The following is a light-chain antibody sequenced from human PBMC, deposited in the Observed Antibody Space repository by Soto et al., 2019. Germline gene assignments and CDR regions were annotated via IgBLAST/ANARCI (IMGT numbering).Light chain of an antibody. CDR2: GAS. Sequence: EIVMTQSPATLSVSPGERATLSCRASQSVSSNLAWYQQKPGQAPRLLIYGASTRATGIPARFSGSGSGTEFTLTFSSLQSEDFAIYYCQQYNNGPRTFGQGTKVDIK. CDR1: QSVSSN. V-gene: IGKV3-15*01. J-gene: IGKJ1*01. CDR3: QQYNNGPRT.